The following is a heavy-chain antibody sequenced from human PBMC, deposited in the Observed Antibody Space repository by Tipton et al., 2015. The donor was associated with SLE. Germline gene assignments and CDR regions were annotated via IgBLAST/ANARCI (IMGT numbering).Heavy chain of an antibody. V-gene: IGHV3-33*01. CDR2: IWYDGSKT. CDR1: GFTFSSYG. D-gene: IGHD3-10*01. Sequence: RSLRLSCEASGFTFSSYGMHWVRQAPGKGLEWMAVIWYDGSKTYYADSVKGRFTISRDNSKNTLDLQMNSLRAEDTAVYFCAGDDYASGITWGQGTLVTVSS. CDR3: AGDDYASGIT. J-gene: IGHJ5*02.